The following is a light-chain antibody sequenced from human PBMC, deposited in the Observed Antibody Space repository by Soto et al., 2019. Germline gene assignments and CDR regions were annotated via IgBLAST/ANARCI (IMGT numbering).Light chain of an antibody. Sequence: MTQSPSTLSASVGDRVTITCRASQPIRFWLAWYQQKPGQAPRLLIYGASTRATGIPARFSGSGSGTEFTLTISSLQSEDFAVYYCQHYNHWALTFGGGTKVDI. CDR2: GAS. CDR3: QHYNHWALT. V-gene: IGKV3-15*01. J-gene: IGKJ4*01. CDR1: QPIRFW.